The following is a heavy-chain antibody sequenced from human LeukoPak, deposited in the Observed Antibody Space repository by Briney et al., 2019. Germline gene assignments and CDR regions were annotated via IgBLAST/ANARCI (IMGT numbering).Heavy chain of an antibody. J-gene: IGHJ6*03. CDR1: GFTFDDYA. CDR2: ISWHSGTI. CDR3: AKDIGWEPSYMDV. D-gene: IGHD1-26*01. Sequence: PGGSLRLSCAASGFTFDDYAMHWVRQAPWKGLEWVSGISWHSGTIAYADSVKGRFTISRDNAKNSLYLQMNSLRADDTAFYYCAKDIGWEPSYMDVWGKGTTVPVSS. V-gene: IGHV3-9*01.